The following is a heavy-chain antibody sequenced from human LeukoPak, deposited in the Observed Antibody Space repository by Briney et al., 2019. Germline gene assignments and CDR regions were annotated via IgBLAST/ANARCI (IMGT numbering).Heavy chain of an antibody. V-gene: IGHV3-21*01. J-gene: IGHJ5*02. D-gene: IGHD6-19*01. CDR2: ITSSGNYI. Sequence: PGGSLRLSCAASGFTFSTYSMNWVRQAPGKGLEWVSSITSSGNYIYYADSVKGRFTVSRDNAKNSLYLQMNSLRAEDTAVYYCARHQYSSGGPWFDPWGQGTLVTVSS. CDR3: ARHQYSSGGPWFDP. CDR1: GFTFSTYS.